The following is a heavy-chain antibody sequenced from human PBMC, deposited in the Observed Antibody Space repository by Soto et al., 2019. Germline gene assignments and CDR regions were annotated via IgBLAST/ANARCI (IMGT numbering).Heavy chain of an antibody. Sequence: QVQLVESGGGVVQPGRSLRLSCAASGFTFSSYGMHWVRQAPGKGLEWVAVIWYDGSNKYYADSVKGRFTISRDNSKNTLYLQMNSLRAEDTAVYYCARDLDMKAYCGGDCYSGGAYFDYWGQGTLVTVSS. D-gene: IGHD2-21*01. J-gene: IGHJ4*02. CDR1: GFTFSSYG. CDR3: ARDLDMKAYCGGDCYSGGAYFDY. CDR2: IWYDGSNK. V-gene: IGHV3-33*01.